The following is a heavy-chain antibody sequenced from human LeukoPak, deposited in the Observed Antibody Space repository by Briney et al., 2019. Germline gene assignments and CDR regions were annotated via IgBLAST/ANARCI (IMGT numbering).Heavy chain of an antibody. D-gene: IGHD4-11*01. CDR1: GFIFSSYG. CDR3: ARAGSNSFDY. CDR2: IRYDGSNK. Sequence: GGSLRLSCAASGFIFSSYGMHWVRQAPGKGLEWVAFIRYDGSNKYYADSVKGRFTIPRDNSKNTLYLQMNSLRAEDTAVYYCARAGSNSFDYWGQGTLVTVSS. J-gene: IGHJ4*02. V-gene: IGHV3-30*02.